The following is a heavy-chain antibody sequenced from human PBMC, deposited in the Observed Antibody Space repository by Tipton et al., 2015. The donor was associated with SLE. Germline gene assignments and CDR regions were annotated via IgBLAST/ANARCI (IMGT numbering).Heavy chain of an antibody. D-gene: IGHD3-16*01. CDR3: AREVGDTSRDY. CDR1: GGSISSGSYY. J-gene: IGHJ4*02. V-gene: IGHV4-61*09. CDR2: IYTSGST. Sequence: TLSLTCTVSGGSISSGSYYWSWIRQPAGKGLEWIGYIYTSGSTNYNPSLKSRVTISVDTSKNQFSLKLSSVTAADTAMYYCAREVGDTSRDYWGQGTLVTVSS.